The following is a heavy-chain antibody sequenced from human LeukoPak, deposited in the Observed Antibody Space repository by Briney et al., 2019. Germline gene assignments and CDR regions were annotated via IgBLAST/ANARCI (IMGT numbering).Heavy chain of an antibody. J-gene: IGHJ4*02. CDR3: ARVRGNYFPDY. Sequence: PSETLSLTCTVPGGSISGYYWSWIRQPPGKGLEWIGYIYYSGSTNYNPSLKSRVTISVDTSKNQFSLRLSSVTAADTAVYYCARVRGNYFPDYWGQGTLVTVSS. CDR2: IYYSGST. V-gene: IGHV4-59*01. CDR1: GGSISGYY. D-gene: IGHD4-11*01.